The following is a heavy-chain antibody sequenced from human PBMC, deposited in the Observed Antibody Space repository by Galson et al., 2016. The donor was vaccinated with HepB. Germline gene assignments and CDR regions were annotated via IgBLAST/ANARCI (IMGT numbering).Heavy chain of an antibody. CDR2: IKGDSDGGTT. V-gene: IGHV3-15*01. Sequence: SLRLSCAASGINFNNAWMSWVRQAPGKGPEWVGLIKGDSDGGTTDYAAPVKGRFTISRGDSKSKVFLQMNSLKTEDTAVYFCVRDGFGVYDFWGQGTLVTVSS. D-gene: IGHD3-10*01. CDR1: GINFNNAW. CDR3: VRDGFGVYDF. J-gene: IGHJ4*02.